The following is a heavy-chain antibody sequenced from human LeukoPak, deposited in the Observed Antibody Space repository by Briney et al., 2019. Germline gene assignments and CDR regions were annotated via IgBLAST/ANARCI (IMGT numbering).Heavy chain of an antibody. V-gene: IGHV3-23*01. D-gene: IGHD3-16*02. CDR2: ISSSGGST. Sequence: GGSLRLSCAASGFTFSDSAMTWVRQVPGKGLEWVSLISSSGGSTYYADSVKGRFTISRDNSKNTLSLQMNSLRVEDTAIYYCAKDIQLSTWGLGTMVTVSS. J-gene: IGHJ3*01. CDR3: AKDIQLST. CDR1: GFTFSDSA.